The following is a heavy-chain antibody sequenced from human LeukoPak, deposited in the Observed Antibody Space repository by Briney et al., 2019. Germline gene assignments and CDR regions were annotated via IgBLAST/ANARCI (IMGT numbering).Heavy chain of an antibody. CDR1: GFPSSNYA. CDR2: ITNSDGDA. V-gene: IGHV3-23*01. Sequence: GGSLRLSCAASGFPSSNYAMNWVRQAPGKRLEWVSTITNSDGDAYHADSVKGRFTISRDNSKNTLYLQMNSLRAEDTAVYYCAKGSSESWYYYYMDVWGKGTTVTVSS. J-gene: IGHJ6*03. D-gene: IGHD6-13*01. CDR3: AKGSSESWYYYYMDV.